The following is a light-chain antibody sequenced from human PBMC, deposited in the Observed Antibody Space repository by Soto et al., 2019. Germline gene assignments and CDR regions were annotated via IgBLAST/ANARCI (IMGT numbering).Light chain of an antibody. CDR3: QNYDSAPIT. V-gene: IGKV1-27*01. CDR2: AAS. CDR1: QGISSY. J-gene: IGKJ5*01. Sequence: DIQLTQSPSSLSASVGDRVTITCRVSQGISSYLAWYQQKPGKVPKLLIYAASTLQPGVPSRFSGSGSGTDFTLTINSLQPDDIATYYCQNYDSAPITFGQGTRLEI.